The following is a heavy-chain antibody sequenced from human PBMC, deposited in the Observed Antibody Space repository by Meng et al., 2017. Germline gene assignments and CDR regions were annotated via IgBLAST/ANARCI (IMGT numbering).Heavy chain of an antibody. CDR1: GGSVGSGNYY. V-gene: IGHV4-61*01. CDR3: ARDVGGDYETLFDY. D-gene: IGHD4-17*01. CDR2: IVYSGST. Sequence: QVSGPGLVRPSETLSLTCTVSGGSVGSGNYYWSWIRQSPGKGLEWIGYIVYSGSTTYNPSLKTRVTISVDTSKNQFSLKLTSVTAADTAVYFCARDVGGDYETLFDYWGQGTLVTVSS. J-gene: IGHJ4*02.